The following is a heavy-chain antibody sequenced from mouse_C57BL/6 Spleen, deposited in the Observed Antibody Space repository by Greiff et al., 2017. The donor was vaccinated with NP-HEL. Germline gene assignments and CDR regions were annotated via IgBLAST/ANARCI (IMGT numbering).Heavy chain of an antibody. J-gene: IGHJ1*03. D-gene: IGHD1-1*01. CDR2: IDPEDGDT. CDR1: GFNIKDYY. CDR3: TTATVVATGYFDV. Sequence: VQLQQSGAELVRPGASVKLSCTASGFNIKDYYMHWVKQRPEQGLEWIGRIDPEDGDTDYAPKFQGKATMTADTSSNTAYLQLSSLTSEDTAVYYCTTATVVATGYFDVWGTGTTVTVSS. V-gene: IGHV14-1*01.